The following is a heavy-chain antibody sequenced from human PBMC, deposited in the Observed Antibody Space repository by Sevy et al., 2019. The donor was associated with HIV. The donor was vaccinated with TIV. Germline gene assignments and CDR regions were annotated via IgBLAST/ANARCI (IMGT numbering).Heavy chain of an antibody. Sequence: SETLYLTCSVSGGSMNLYYWSWIRQPPGKGLEWIGFIYYSGSTNYNPSLKSRVTISVDTSENQFSLKLSSVTAADTAVYYCARVGFNWNDVDYWGQGTLVTVSS. CDR3: ARVGFNWNDVDY. CDR2: IYYSGST. J-gene: IGHJ4*02. V-gene: IGHV4-59*01. CDR1: GGSMNLYY. D-gene: IGHD1-20*01.